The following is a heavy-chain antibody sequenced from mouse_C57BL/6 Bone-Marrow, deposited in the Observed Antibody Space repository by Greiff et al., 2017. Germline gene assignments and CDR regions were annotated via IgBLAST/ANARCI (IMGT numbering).Heavy chain of an antibody. CDR3: ARIWYYGSSLLWYFDV. J-gene: IGHJ1*03. Sequence: QVTLKESGPGILQPSQTLSLTCSFSGFSLSTFGMGVGWIRQPSGKGLEWLAHIWRGDDKYYNPSLNSRPPISKDTSKNQVFLKIANVDTADTATYYCARIWYYGSSLLWYFDVWGTGTTVTVSS. CDR1: GFSLSTFGMG. V-gene: IGHV8-8*01. CDR2: IWRGDDK. D-gene: IGHD1-1*01.